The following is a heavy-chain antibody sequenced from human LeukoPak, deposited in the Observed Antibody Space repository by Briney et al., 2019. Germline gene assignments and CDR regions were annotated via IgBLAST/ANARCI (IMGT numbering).Heavy chain of an antibody. V-gene: IGHV4-34*01. CDR2: INHSGST. J-gene: IGHJ4*02. CDR3: AKSGSYYGSTSG. CDR1: GGSFSGYY. D-gene: IGHD3-10*01. Sequence: SETLSLTCAVYGGSFSGYYWSWIRQPPGKGLEWIGEINHSGSTNYNPSLKSRVTISVDTSKNQFSLKLTSVTAADTAVYYCAKSGSYYGSTSGWGQGTLVTVSP.